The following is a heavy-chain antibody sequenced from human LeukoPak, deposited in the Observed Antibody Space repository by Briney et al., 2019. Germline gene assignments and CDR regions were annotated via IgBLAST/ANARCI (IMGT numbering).Heavy chain of an antibody. CDR2: MSPASGNT. J-gene: IGHJ4*02. D-gene: IGHD7-27*01. CDR3: ARGPPNWGFDS. V-gene: IGHV1-8*01. CDR1: XYXXTSXX. Sequence: AXXXVXXKAXXYXXTSXXLXXVRRATGQGXEWMGWMSPASGNTGYAQEFQGRVTMTRDTSVSTAYMELNSLRSEDTAVYYCARGPPNWGFDSWGQGTLVTVPS.